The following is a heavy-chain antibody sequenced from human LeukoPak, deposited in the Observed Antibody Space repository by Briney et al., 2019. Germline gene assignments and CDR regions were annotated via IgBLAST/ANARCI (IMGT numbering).Heavy chain of an antibody. V-gene: IGHV3-21*01. CDR2: ITTISHYI. CDR1: GFTLSDYH. CDR3: ARSGGPGNYHPLRYNWFEP. J-gene: IGHJ5*02. D-gene: IGHD3-10*01. Sequence: GGSLRLSCAASGFTLSDYHMNWVRQAPGKGLEWLSSITTISHYIYYAGAVRGRFTISRDNAKNSLYLQMNSLRGEDTAVYYCARSGGPGNYHPLRYNWFEPWGQGTLVNVSP.